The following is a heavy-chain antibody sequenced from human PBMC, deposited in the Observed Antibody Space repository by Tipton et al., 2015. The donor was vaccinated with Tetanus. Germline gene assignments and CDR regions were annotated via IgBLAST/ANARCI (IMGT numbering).Heavy chain of an antibody. J-gene: IGHJ3*01. CDR2: LSSTSRNI. D-gene: IGHD1-26*01. Sequence: SLRLSCAASGFAFSSYTLNWVRQATGKGLEWVSSLSSTSRNIFYSESMKGRITVSRDNANNLLFLEMRSLRPEDTAMYYCARDCATCLGRALDFWGQGTMVTVSS. CDR3: ARDCATCLGRALDF. V-gene: IGHV3-21*01. CDR1: GFAFSSYT.